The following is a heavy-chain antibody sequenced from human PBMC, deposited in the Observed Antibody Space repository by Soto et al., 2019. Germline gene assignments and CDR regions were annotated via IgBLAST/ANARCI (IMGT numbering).Heavy chain of an antibody. CDR2: INPNSGGT. J-gene: IGHJ6*02. CDR1: GYTFTGYY. D-gene: IGHD3-10*01. V-gene: IGHV1-2*04. CDR3: ARDQGYYGSGRRPYYYYGMDV. Sequence: QVPLVQSGAEVKKPGASVKVSCKASGYTFTGYYMHWVRQAPGQGLEWMGWINPNSGGTNYAQKFQGWVTMTRDTSISTAYMELSRLRSDDTAVYYCARDQGYYGSGRRPYYYYGMDVWGQGTTVTVSS.